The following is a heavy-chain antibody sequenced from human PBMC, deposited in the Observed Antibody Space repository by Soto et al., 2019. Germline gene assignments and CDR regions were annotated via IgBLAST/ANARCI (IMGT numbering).Heavy chain of an antibody. CDR1: GDSIISSNYY. J-gene: IGHJ4*02. D-gene: IGHD5-18*01. V-gene: IGHV4-39*01. CDR3: ARHYGYEVFYY. Sequence: SETLSLTCTVSGDSIISSNYYWGWIRQPPGKGLEWIGSMYNGGSTYYNPSLKSRVTISVDTSKNQFSLKLSSVTAADTAVYFCARHYGYEVFYYCVQGTLVTVSS. CDR2: MYNGGST.